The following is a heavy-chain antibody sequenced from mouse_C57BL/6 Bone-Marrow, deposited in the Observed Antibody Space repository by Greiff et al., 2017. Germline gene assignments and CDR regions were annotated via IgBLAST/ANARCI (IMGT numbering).Heavy chain of an antibody. J-gene: IGHJ2*01. Sequence: VQLQQSGAELVRPGASVKLSCKASGYTFTSYGMSWVKQRPGQGLEWIGEIYPRSGDTYYNEKFKGKATLTADKSSSTAYMELLSLTSEDSAVYFCARNGYYSYYFDYWGQGTTLTVSS. D-gene: IGHD2-3*01. V-gene: IGHV1-81*01. CDR1: GYTFTSYG. CDR3: ARNGYYSYYFDY. CDR2: IYPRSGDT.